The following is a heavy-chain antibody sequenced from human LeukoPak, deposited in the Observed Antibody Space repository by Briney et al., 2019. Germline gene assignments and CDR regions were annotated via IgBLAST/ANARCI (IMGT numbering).Heavy chain of an antibody. CDR2: IKQDGSEK. Sequence: PGGSLRLSCAASGFSFANYWMTWVRQAPGKGLEWVASIKQDGSEKYYVDSLKDRFAISRDNAKTSLYLQMNSLRVEDTAVYYCARVPGRVDAADLWGQGTMVTVSS. CDR3: ARVPGRVDAADL. D-gene: IGHD2-15*01. V-gene: IGHV3-7*01. J-gene: IGHJ3*01. CDR1: GFSFANYW.